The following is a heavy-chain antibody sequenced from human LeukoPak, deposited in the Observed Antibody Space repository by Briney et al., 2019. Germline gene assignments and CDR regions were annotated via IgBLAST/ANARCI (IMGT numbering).Heavy chain of an antibody. CDR1: GYSIRSGFY. Sequence: SETLSLTCTVSGYSIRSGFYWGWIRQPPGKGLEWIGNIYHSGITYYTPSLKSRVTISVDTSKNQFYLKLSSVTAPDTAVYYCARAVGYFDWLPLFDYWGQGTLVTVSS. CDR2: IYHSGIT. V-gene: IGHV4-38-2*02. CDR3: ARAVGYFDWLPLFDY. D-gene: IGHD3-9*01. J-gene: IGHJ4*02.